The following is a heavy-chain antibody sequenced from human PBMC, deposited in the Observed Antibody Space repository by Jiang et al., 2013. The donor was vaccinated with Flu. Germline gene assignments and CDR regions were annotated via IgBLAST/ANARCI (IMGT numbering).Heavy chain of an antibody. V-gene: IGHV1-3*04. Sequence: SGAEVKKPGALVKVSCKASGYTFSTHAIHWVRQAPGQRLEWMGWINTGNGNTKYSQKFQGRVTITRDTSATTAYMELSSLRSEDTVVYYCARGVYYYDSPGDGWFDPWGQGTLVTVSS. J-gene: IGHJ5*02. D-gene: IGHD3-22*01. CDR3: ARGVYYYDSPGDGWFDP. CDR1: GYTFSTHA. CDR2: INTGNGNT.